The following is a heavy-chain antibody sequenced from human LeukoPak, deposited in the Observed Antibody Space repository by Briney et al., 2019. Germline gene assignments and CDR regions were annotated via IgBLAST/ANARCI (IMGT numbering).Heavy chain of an antibody. CDR3: AREYCSSTSRSYYFDY. D-gene: IGHD2-2*01. CDR2: VSSRSSYI. J-gene: IGHJ4*02. CDR1: GFSFSSYS. V-gene: IGHV3-21*01. Sequence: GGSLRLSCAASGFSFSSYSMNWVPQAPGKGLERVSSVSSRSSYIYYADSVKGRFTISRDNAKNSLYLQMNSLRAEDTAVYYCAREYCSSTSRSYYFDYWGQGTLVTVSS.